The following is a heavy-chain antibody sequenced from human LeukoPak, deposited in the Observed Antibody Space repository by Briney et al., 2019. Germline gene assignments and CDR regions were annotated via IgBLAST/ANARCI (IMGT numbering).Heavy chain of an antibody. CDR1: GFTFSGYE. Sequence: SGGSLRLSCAASGFTFSGYEMNWVRQAPGKGLEWVSYIGSRGTTIHYADSVKSRFTTSRDNAKNLLYLVMNSLRAEDTAVYYCARAVNPHYYDTSGFDYWGQGTLVTVSS. J-gene: IGHJ4*02. CDR2: IGSRGTTI. D-gene: IGHD3-22*01. CDR3: ARAVNPHYYDTSGFDY. V-gene: IGHV3-48*03.